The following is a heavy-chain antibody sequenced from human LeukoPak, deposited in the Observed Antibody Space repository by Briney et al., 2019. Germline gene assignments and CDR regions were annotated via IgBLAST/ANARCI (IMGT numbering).Heavy chain of an antibody. Sequence: GRSLRLSCAASGFTVSSNYMSWVRQAPGKGLEWVSVIYSGGSTYYADSVKGRFTISRDNSKNTLYLQMNSLRAEDTAVYYCARRPWDYYYGMDVWGQGTTVTVSS. CDR1: GFTVSSNY. D-gene: IGHD1-26*01. CDR2: IYSGGST. CDR3: ARRPWDYYYGMDV. V-gene: IGHV3-53*01. J-gene: IGHJ6*02.